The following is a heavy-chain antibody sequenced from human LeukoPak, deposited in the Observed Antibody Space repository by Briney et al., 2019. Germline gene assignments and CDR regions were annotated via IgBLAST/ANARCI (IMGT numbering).Heavy chain of an antibody. CDR1: AFTFSSYD. CDR3: ARANWNYGYYYYYGLDV. D-gene: IGHD1-7*01. V-gene: IGHV3-48*03. Sequence: GGSLRLSCAASAFTFSSYDMNWVRQAPGKGLEWISYSSSSGSTIYYADSAKGRFTISRDNAKNSLYLQMNSLRAEDTAIYYCARANWNYGYYYYYGLDVWGQGTTVTVSS. CDR2: SSSSGSTI. J-gene: IGHJ6*02.